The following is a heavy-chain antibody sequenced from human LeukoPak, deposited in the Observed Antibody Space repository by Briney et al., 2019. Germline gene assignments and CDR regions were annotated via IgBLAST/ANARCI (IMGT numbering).Heavy chain of an antibody. CDR2: IYYSGST. CDR3: ARMDIVATD. D-gene: IGHD5-12*01. CDR1: GGSISSSSYY. Sequence: SETLSLTCTVSGGSISSSSYYWGWIRQPPGKGLEWIGSIYYSGSTYYNPSLKSRVTISVDTSKNQFSLKLSSVTAADTAVYYCARMDIVATDWDQGTLVTVSS. V-gene: IGHV4-39*07. J-gene: IGHJ4*02.